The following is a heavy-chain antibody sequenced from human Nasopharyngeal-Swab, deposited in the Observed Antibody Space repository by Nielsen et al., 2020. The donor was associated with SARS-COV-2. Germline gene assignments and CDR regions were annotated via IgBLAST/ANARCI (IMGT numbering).Heavy chain of an antibody. J-gene: IGHJ5*02. V-gene: IGHV3-23*01. Sequence: GESLKISCAASGFTFNNYAMSWVRQAPGRGLEWVSGISESGGSTYYADSVKGRFTISRDKSKNTLHLQMNSLRTEDTAVYYCAKDFSPPRRWDHDFWSGYFRDEGWFDPWGQGTLVTVSS. CDR3: AKDFSPPRRWDHDFWSGYFRDEGWFDP. CDR1: GFTFNNYA. D-gene: IGHD3-3*01. CDR2: ISESGGST.